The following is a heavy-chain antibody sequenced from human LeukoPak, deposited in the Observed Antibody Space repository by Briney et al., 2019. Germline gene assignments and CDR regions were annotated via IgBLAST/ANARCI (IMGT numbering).Heavy chain of an antibody. CDR1: GGSISSGSYY. V-gene: IGHV4-61*02. Sequence: SETLSLTCTVSGGSISSGSYYWSWIRQPAGKGLEWIGRIYTSGSTNYNPSLKSRVTISVDTSKNQFSLKLSSVTAADTAVYYCARETWGSPGYDYWGQGTLVTVSS. CDR2: IYTSGST. J-gene: IGHJ4*02. D-gene: IGHD7-27*01. CDR3: ARETWGSPGYDY.